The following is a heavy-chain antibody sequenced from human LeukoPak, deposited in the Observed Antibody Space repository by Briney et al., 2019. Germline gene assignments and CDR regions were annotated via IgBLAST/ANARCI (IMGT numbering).Heavy chain of an antibody. CDR1: GFTFSNYA. CDR3: AKGVVGASSAAAAGYFEN. V-gene: IGHV3-23*01. D-gene: IGHD1-26*01. Sequence: GGSLRLSCAASGFTFSNYAMSWVRQAPGKGLEWVSVISGGGGNTYYADSVKGRFTISRDNPKNTLYLQVNSLRAEDTAVYYCAKGVVGASSAAAAGYFENWGQGTLVTASS. CDR2: ISGGGGNT. J-gene: IGHJ4*02.